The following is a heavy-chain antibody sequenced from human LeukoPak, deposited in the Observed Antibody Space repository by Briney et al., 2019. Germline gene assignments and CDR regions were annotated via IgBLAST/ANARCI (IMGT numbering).Heavy chain of an antibody. V-gene: IGHV3-66*02. J-gene: IGHJ4*02. CDR1: GFTVSNNY. D-gene: IGHD3-16*01. CDR2: IYSGDNT. CDR3: AGRRVLDASFDY. Sequence: GGSLRLSCAASGFTVSNNYMSWVRQAPGKGLEWVSVIYSGDNTYYVESVKGRFAISRDNSKNTLFPQMNRLRAEDTAVYYCAGRRVLDASFDYWGQGTLVTVSS.